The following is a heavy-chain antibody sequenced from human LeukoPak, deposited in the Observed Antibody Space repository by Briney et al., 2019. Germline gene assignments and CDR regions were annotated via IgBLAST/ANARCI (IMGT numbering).Heavy chain of an antibody. CDR3: AKQQGSGWAFHI. J-gene: IGHJ3*02. D-gene: IGHD6-19*01. V-gene: IGHV3-23*01. CDR1: GFTFSSYA. Sequence: GGSLRLSCAASGFTFSSYAMSWIRQAPGKGLEWIAAIGGSGGTTYYADSVKGRFTISRDNSKNTLFLQMNSLRAEDTAVYYCAKQQGSGWAFHIWGQGTMVTVSS. CDR2: IGGSGGTT.